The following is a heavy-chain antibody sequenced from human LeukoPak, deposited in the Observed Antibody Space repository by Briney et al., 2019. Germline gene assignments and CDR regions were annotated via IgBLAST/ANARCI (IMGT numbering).Heavy chain of an antibody. V-gene: IGHV3-30*07. CDR1: GFTFSSSA. D-gene: IGHD5-24*01. CDR2: ISYDGSYM. J-gene: IGHJ4*02. Sequence: GGSLRLSCAASGFTFSSSAMHWVRQAPGKGPEWVAAISYDGSYMYHADSVKGRFTISRDNSKNTLELQMNGLRAEDTAVYYCAKDRDGFELFDYWGQGTLVTVSS. CDR3: AKDRDGFELFDY.